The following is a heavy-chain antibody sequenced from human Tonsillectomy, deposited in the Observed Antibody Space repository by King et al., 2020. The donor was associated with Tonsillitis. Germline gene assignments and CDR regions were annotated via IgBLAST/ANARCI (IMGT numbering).Heavy chain of an antibody. CDR2: ITTYNGNT. V-gene: IGHV1-18*01. D-gene: IGHD2-15*01. CDR1: GYTFTRYA. CDR3: ARACSGRICYSTLTDVDY. Sequence: VQLVQSGTEVKKPGASVKVSCKASGYTFTRYAITWVRQAPGQGLEWMGWITTYNGNTNYAQKLQGRVTMTTDISTDTAYMELRSLRSDDTALYYCARACSGRICYSTLTDVDYWGQGTLVTVSS. J-gene: IGHJ4*02.